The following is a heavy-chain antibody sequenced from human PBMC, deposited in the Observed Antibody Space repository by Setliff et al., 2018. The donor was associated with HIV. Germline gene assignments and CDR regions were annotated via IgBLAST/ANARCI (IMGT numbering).Heavy chain of an antibody. V-gene: IGHV1-2*07. Sequence: ASVKVSCKASGYTFTGHFMHWMRQAPGQGLEWMGWINLNSGDTNSAHYLQGRVTLTRDTSISTAHMEVNSLRSGDTAVYYCARDHMSVGAWVGATSRGLFQHRGQGTLVTVSS. CDR3: ARDHMSVGAWVGATSRGLFQH. D-gene: IGHD1-26*01. CDR2: INLNSGDT. CDR1: GYTFTGHF. J-gene: IGHJ1*01.